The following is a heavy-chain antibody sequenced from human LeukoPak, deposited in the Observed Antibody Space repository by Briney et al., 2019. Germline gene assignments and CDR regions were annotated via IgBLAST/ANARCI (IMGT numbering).Heavy chain of an antibody. D-gene: IGHD4-17*01. CDR2: IYTSGST. Sequence: PSQTRSLTCTVSGGSISSGSYYWSWIRQPAGKGLEWIGRIYTSGSTNYNPSLKSRVTISVDTSKNQFSLKLSSVTAADTAVCYCAREDGDYYPSAYWGQGALVTVSS. CDR1: GGSISSGSYY. CDR3: AREDGDYYPSAY. J-gene: IGHJ4*02. V-gene: IGHV4-61*02.